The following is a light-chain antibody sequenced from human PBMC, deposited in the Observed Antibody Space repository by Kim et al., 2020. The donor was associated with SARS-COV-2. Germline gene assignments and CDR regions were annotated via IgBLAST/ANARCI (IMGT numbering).Light chain of an antibody. CDR1: ALPKKY. Sequence: PGQTARITCSGDALPKKYAYWYQQKSGQAPVLVIYEDSKRLSGIPERFSGSSSGTMATLTISGAQVEDEADYYCYSTDSSGNHRVFGGGTKLTVL. CDR3: YSTDSSGNHRV. V-gene: IGLV3-10*01. CDR2: EDS. J-gene: IGLJ2*01.